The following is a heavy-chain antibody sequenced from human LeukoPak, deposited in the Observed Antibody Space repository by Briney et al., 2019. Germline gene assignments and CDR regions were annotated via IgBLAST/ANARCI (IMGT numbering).Heavy chain of an antibody. J-gene: IGHJ4*02. D-gene: IGHD5-24*01. CDR2: INPSGGST. CDR3: AREMATIGCFDY. V-gene: IGHV1-46*01. CDR1: GYTFTSYY. Sequence: GASVKVSCKASGYTFTSYYMHWVRQAPGQGLEWMGIINPSGGSTSYAQKFQGRVTMTRDMSTSTVYMELSSLRSKDTAVYYCAREMATIGCFDYWGQGTLVTVSS.